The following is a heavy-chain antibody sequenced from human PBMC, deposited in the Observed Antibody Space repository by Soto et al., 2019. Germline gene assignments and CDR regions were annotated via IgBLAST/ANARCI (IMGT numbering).Heavy chain of an antibody. CDR3: ATRITVFGLLIPPFDP. D-gene: IGHD3-3*01. CDR1: GGSVNGYY. V-gene: IGHV4-34*01. Sequence: PSETLSLTCAVYGGSVNGYYWNWIRQPPGKGLEWIGEINHTGGTHCNPSLKSRGTMSVDTSKNQFSLRLSSVTAADTAIYYCATRITVFGLLIPPFDPWGQGTQGTVS. J-gene: IGHJ5*02. CDR2: INHTGGT.